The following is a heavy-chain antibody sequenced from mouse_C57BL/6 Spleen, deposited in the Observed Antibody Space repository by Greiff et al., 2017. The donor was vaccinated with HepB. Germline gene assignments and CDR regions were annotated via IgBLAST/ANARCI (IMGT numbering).Heavy chain of an antibody. J-gene: IGHJ4*01. Sequence: VQLQQPGAELVKPGASVKLSCKASGYTFTSYWMHWVKQRPGQGLEWIGMIHPNSGSTNYNEKFKSKATLTVDKSSSTAYMQLSSLTSEDSAVYYCAKETRKGGAMDYWGQGTSVTVSS. D-gene: IGHD2-13*01. CDR2: IHPNSGST. V-gene: IGHV1-64*01. CDR3: AKETRKGGAMDY. CDR1: GYTFTSYW.